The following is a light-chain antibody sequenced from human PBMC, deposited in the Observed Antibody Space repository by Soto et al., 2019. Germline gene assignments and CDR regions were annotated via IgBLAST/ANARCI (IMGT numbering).Light chain of an antibody. CDR2: DVS. Sequence: QSALTQPASVSGSPGQSITISCTGTSSDVGGYNFVSWYQHHPGKAPKLMIYDVSNRPSGVSNRFSGSKSGNTASLTISGLQAEDEADYYYSSYISSSTSVAFGGGTKVTVL. CDR1: SSDVGGYNF. J-gene: IGLJ3*02. V-gene: IGLV2-14*03. CDR3: SSYISSSTSVA.